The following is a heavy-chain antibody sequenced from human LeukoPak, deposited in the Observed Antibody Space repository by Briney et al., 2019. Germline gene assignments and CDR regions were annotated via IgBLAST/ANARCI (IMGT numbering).Heavy chain of an antibody. V-gene: IGHV3-7*01. CDR2: IKQDGSEK. CDR1: GFTFSSYW. Sequence: GGSLRLSCAASGFTFSSYWMSWVRQAPGKGLEWVANIKQDGSEKYYVDSVKGRFTISRDNAKNSLYLQMNSLRAEDTAMYYCARDNGAKKNDYWGQGTLVTVSS. CDR3: ARDNGAKKNDY. D-gene: IGHD4-17*01. J-gene: IGHJ4*02.